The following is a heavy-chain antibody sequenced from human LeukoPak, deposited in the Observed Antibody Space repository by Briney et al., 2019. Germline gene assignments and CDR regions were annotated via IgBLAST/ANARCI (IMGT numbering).Heavy chain of an antibody. CDR3: ARHSGGCSYGLRSDYYYYMDV. V-gene: IGHV5-51*01. J-gene: IGHJ6*03. Sequence: GESLKISCKGSGYSFTSYWIGWVRQMPGKGLEWMGIIYHGDSDTRYSPSFQGQVTISADKSISTAYLQWSSLKASDTAMYYCARHSGGCSYGLRSDYYYYMDVWGKGTTVTVS. CDR2: IYHGDSDT. CDR1: GYSFTSYW. D-gene: IGHD5-18*01.